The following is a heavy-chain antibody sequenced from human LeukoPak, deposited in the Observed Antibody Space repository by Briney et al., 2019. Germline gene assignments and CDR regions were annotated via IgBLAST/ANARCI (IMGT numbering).Heavy chain of an antibody. V-gene: IGHV4-4*07. J-gene: IGHJ4*02. CDR2: VYTSGST. Sequence: PSETLSLTCTVSGGSISSYYWSWIRQPAGKGLEWIGRVYTSGSTNYNPPLKSRVTMSVDTSKNQFSLKLSSVTAADTAVYYCARGPVRDGYNLFDYWGQGTLVTVSS. D-gene: IGHD5-24*01. CDR3: ARGPVRDGYNLFDY. CDR1: GGSISSYY.